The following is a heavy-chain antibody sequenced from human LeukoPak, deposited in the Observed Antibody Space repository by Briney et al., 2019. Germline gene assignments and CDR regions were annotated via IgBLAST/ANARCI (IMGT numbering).Heavy chain of an antibody. D-gene: IGHD6-19*01. V-gene: IGHV4-31*01. Sequence: SQTLSLTCTVSGVSISSGGYYWSWIRQHPGKGLEWIGYIYYRGSTYYNPSLKSPVTISVDTSKNQFSLKLSSVTAADTAVFYCARSPHNSAWYEKWFDPWGQGTLVTVSS. CDR3: ARSPHNSAWYEKWFDP. J-gene: IGHJ5*02. CDR2: IYYRGST. CDR1: GVSISSGGYY.